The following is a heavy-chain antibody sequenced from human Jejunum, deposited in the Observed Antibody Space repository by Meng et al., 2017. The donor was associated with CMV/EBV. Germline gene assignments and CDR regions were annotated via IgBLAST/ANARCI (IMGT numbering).Heavy chain of an antibody. Sequence: GFDFTNYWLAWGRQMPGKGLEWMGVIYPRDSDTRYSPSFQGQVTISADKSISTAYLHWSSLEASDTAMYYCARGASMIRGVYFDYWGQGTLVTVSS. CDR2: IYPRDSDT. CDR1: GFDFTNYW. CDR3: ARGASMIRGVYFDY. J-gene: IGHJ4*02. V-gene: IGHV5-51*01. D-gene: IGHD3-10*01.